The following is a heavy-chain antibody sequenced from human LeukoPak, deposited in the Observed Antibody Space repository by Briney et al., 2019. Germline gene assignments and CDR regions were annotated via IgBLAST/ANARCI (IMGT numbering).Heavy chain of an antibody. V-gene: IGHV6-1*01. CDR2: YYRSKWYN. D-gene: IGHD6-13*01. J-gene: IGHJ4*02. Sequence: YYRSKWYNYYAVSVKSRITINPDTSKNQFSLQLNSVTPEDTAVYYCARDRVAAAGYFDYWGQGTLVTVSS. CDR3: ARDRVAAAGYFDY.